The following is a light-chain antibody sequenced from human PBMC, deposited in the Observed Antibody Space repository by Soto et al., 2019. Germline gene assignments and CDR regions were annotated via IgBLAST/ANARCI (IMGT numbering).Light chain of an antibody. J-gene: IGKJ4*01. CDR2: DAS. V-gene: IGKV3-20*01. CDR3: QQFSSYPLT. CDR1: QSVSSD. Sequence: EIVMTQSPATLPVSPGERATLSCRASQSVSSDLAWYQQKPGQAPRLLIYDASSRATGIPDRFSGGGSGTDFTLTISRLEPEDFAVYYCQQFSSYPLTFGGGTKVDIK.